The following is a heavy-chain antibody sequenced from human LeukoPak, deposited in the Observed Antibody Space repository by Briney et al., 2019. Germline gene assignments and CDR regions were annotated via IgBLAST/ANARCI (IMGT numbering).Heavy chain of an antibody. CDR3: PRDPPRGTVVTPPPFEY. CDR1: GGTFSSYT. D-gene: IGHD4-23*01. V-gene: IGHV1-69*02. Sequence: SVKVSCKASGGTFSSYTISWVRQAPGQGLEWMGRIIPILGIANYAQKFQGRVTITADKSTSTAYMELSSLRSEDTAVYYCPRDPPRGTVVTPPPFEYWGQGTLVTVSS. CDR2: IIPILGIA. J-gene: IGHJ4*02.